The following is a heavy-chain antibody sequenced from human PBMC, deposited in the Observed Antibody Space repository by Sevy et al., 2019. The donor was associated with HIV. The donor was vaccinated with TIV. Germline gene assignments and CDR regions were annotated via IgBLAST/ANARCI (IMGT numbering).Heavy chain of an antibody. Sequence: GGSLRLSCKGSGYSFTSHWIGWVRHMPGKGLEWMGIIYPDDSDTRYSPSFQGQVPFSADKSISTAYLQWSSLKASDTAMYYCATSRSGYFDSSGYYIYWGQGTLVTVSS. CDR2: IYPDDSDT. J-gene: IGHJ4*02. CDR3: ATSRSGYFDSSGYYIY. CDR1: GYSFTSHW. D-gene: IGHD3-22*01. V-gene: IGHV5-51*01.